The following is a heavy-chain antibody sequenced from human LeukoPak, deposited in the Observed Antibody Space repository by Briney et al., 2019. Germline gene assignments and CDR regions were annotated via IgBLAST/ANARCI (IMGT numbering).Heavy chain of an antibody. D-gene: IGHD3-22*01. CDR2: ISGDGGST. V-gene: IGHV3-43*02. CDR1: GFTFDDYA. J-gene: IGHJ4*02. CDR3: AKDTVGGDYDSSGYYD. Sequence: GGSLRLSCAASGFTFDDYAMHWVRQAPGKGLEWVSLISGDGGSTYYADSVKGRFTISRDNSKNSLYLQMNSLRTEDTALYYCAKDTVGGDYDSSGYYDWGQGTLVTVSS.